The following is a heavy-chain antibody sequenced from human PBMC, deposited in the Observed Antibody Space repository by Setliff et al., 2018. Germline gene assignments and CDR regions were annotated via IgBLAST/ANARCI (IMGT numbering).Heavy chain of an antibody. CDR1: GFTFSDYA. J-gene: IGHJ1*01. CDR3: AKPRVELRWGFES. Sequence: GESLKISCAGSGFTFSDYAMSWVRQAPGKGLEWVSTIYSGDRSTFYTDSVKGRFTISRDSSKNTLFLQMDSLRAEDTAVYYCAKPRVELRWGFESWGQGTLVTVSS. CDR2: IYSGDRST. V-gene: IGHV3-23*03. D-gene: IGHD3-16*01.